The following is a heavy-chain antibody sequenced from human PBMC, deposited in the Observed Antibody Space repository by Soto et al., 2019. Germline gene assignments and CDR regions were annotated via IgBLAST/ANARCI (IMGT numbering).Heavy chain of an antibody. CDR3: STASHFGSVFARHDS. D-gene: IGHD3-10*01. V-gene: IGHV3-15*07. J-gene: IGHJ5*01. CDR2: IKSIRDGGTT. CDR1: GFTISDAW. Sequence: GGSLRLSCTASGFTISDAWINWVRQAPGMGLEWVGRIKSIRDGGTTDFAAPVKARFAISGDDSKNMVYLQINSLNTEDTAVFFWSTASHFGSVFARHDSWGHGTLVTVSS.